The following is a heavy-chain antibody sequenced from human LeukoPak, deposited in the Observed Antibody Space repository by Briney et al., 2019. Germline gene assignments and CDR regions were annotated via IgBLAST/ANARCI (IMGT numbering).Heavy chain of an antibody. Sequence: SETLSLTCAVYGDSFSGYYWSWIRQPPGKGLEWIGEINHSGSTNYNPSLKSRVTISVDTSKNQFSLKLSSVTAADTAVYYCARRRWFGELSFAILDYWGQGTLVTVSS. CDR3: ARRRWFGELSFAILDY. CDR1: GDSFSGYY. D-gene: IGHD3-10*01. CDR2: INHSGST. V-gene: IGHV4-34*01. J-gene: IGHJ4*02.